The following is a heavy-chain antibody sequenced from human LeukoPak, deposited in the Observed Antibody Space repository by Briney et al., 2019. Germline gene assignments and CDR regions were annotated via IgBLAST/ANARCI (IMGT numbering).Heavy chain of an antibody. V-gene: IGHV1-46*01. D-gene: IGHD3-10*01. J-gene: IGHJ4*02. CDR2: ITPNTGDT. CDR1: GYTFSSFY. CDR3: ARSRNYYRVYFDN. Sequence: GASVKVSCKASGYTFSSFYLHWVRQAPGQGLEWMGIITPNTGDTTYAPKFLDRLIMTRDRSTSTVYMELHSLRSEDTAVYYCARSRNYYRVYFDNWGQGTLVPVSS.